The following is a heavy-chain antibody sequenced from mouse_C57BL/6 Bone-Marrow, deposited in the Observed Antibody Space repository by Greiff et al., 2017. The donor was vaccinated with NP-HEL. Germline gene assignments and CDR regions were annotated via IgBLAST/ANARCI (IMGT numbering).Heavy chain of an antibody. CDR2: ISDGGSYT. CDR3: ARGGVYY. D-gene: IGHD2-1*01. V-gene: IGHV5-4*01. J-gene: IGHJ3*01. Sequence: EVQLVESGGGLVKPGGSLKLSCAASGFTFSSYAMSWVRQTPEKRLEWVATISDGGSYTYYPVNVKGRFTISRDNAKNNLYLQMSHLKSEDTAMYYCARGGVYYWGQGTLVTVSA. CDR1: GFTFSSYA.